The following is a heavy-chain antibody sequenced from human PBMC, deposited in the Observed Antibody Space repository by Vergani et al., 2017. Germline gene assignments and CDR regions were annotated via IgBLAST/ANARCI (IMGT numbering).Heavy chain of an antibody. Sequence: QVQLVQSGAEVKKPGSSVKVSCKASGGTFSSYAISWVRQARGQGLEWMGGIIPIFGTANYAQKLQGRVTITADKSTSTAYMELGSLRSEDTAVYYCARASTSYTAMVHFDYWGQGTLVTVSS. D-gene: IGHD5-18*01. CDR3: ARASTSYTAMVHFDY. CDR1: GGTFSSYA. CDR2: IIPIFGTA. J-gene: IGHJ4*02. V-gene: IGHV1-69*06.